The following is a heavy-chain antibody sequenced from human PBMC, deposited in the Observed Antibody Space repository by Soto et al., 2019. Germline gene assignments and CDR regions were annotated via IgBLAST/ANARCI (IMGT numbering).Heavy chain of an antibody. CDR2: ISYDGSNK. Sequence: SLRLSCAASGFTFSSYAMHWVRQAPGKGLEWVAVISYDGSNKYYADSVKGRFTISRDNSKNTLYLQMNSLRAEDTAVYYCARDGYDFWSGYSGGMDVWGQGTTVTVSS. CDR3: ARDGYDFWSGYSGGMDV. V-gene: IGHV3-30-3*01. D-gene: IGHD3-3*01. CDR1: GFTFSSYA. J-gene: IGHJ6*02.